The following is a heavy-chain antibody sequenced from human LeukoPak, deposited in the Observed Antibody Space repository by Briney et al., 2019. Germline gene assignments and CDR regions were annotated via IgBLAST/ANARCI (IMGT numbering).Heavy chain of an antibody. J-gene: IGHJ6*02. CDR3: ARLSSSGWPLECMDV. Sequence: ASVKVSCKASGYTFTSYAVSWVRQAPGQGLEWMGWISAYNGKTNYPRNFQDRVTMTIDTSTTTVYMQLWGLRPDDTAVYYCARLSSSGWPLECMDVWGQGTTVTVPS. CDR2: ISAYNGKT. V-gene: IGHV1-18*01. CDR1: GYTFTSYA. D-gene: IGHD6-19*01.